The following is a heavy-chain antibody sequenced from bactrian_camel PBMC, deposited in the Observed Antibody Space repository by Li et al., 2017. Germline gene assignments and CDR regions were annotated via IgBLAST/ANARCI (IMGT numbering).Heavy chain of an antibody. CDR1: GYTYSTYS. CDR2: LWIGGATT. V-gene: IGHV3S42*01. D-gene: IGHD6*01. J-gene: IGHJ4*01. CDR3: AEGRGSRGEHCYSLNY. Sequence: DVQLVESGGGLVQPGGSLRLSCAASGYTYSTYSMAWFRQAPGKKREGVAVLWIGGATTTYADSVKGRFSISKDNAGSTLYLQMNDLRPEDTATYYCAEGRGSRGEHCYSLNYWGQGTQVTVS.